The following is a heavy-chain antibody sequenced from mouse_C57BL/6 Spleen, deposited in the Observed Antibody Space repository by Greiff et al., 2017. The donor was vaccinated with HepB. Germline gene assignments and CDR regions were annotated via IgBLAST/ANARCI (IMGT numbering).Heavy chain of an antibody. Sequence: EVNLVESGGGLVKPGGSLKLSCAASGFTFSSYAMSWVRQTPEKRLEWVATISDGGSYTYYPDNVKGRFTISRDNAKNNLYLQMSHLKSEDTAMYYCARGYGNPSYWYFDVWGTGTTVTVSS. CDR3: ARGYGNPSYWYFDV. V-gene: IGHV5-4*03. D-gene: IGHD2-1*01. J-gene: IGHJ1*03. CDR1: GFTFSSYA. CDR2: ISDGGSYT.